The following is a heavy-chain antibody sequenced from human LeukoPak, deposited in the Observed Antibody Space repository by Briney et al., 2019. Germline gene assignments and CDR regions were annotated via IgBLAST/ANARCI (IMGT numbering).Heavy chain of an antibody. CDR3: ARPPSRGYSSSFEY. D-gene: IGHD2-2*03. V-gene: IGHV5-51*01. J-gene: IGHJ4*02. CDR2: IYPDESNI. CDR1: GYSFPTYW. Sequence: GESLKISCNGSGYSFPTYWIAWVRQMPGKGLKWMGIIYPDESNIRYSPSFQGQVTISADKSISTAYLQWSSLKASDTAMYYCARPPSRGYSSSFEYWGQGTLVTVSS.